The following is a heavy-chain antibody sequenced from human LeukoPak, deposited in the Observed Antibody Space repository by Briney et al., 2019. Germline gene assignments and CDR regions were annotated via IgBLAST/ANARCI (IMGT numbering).Heavy chain of an antibody. J-gene: IGHJ6*03. CDR1: GFSSYD. V-gene: IGHV1-8*01. D-gene: IGHD3-9*01. CDR3: ARASTGYYLYYYYYYMDV. Sequence: ASVKVSCKASGFSSYDINWVRQATGQGLEWMGWMNPNSGNTGYAQKFQGRVTMTRNTSISTAYMELSSLRSEDTAVYYCARASTGYYLYYYYYYMDVWGKGTTVTVSS. CDR2: MNPNSGNT.